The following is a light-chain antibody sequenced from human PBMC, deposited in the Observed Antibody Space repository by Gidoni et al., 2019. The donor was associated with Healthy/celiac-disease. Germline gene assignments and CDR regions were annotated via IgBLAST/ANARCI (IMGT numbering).Light chain of an antibody. CDR2: WAS. CDR1: QSGLYSSNNKNY. CDR3: QQYYSTPWT. V-gene: IGKV4-1*01. J-gene: IGKJ1*01. Sequence: DIVMTQSPDSLAVSLGERATINCKSSQSGLYSSNNKNYLAWYQQKPGQPPKLLIYWASTRESGVPDRFSGSGSGTDFTLSISSLQAEDVAVYYCQQYYSTPWTFGQXTKVEIK.